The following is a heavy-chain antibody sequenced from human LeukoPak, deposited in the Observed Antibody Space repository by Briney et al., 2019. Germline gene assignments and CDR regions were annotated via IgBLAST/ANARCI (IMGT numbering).Heavy chain of an antibody. J-gene: IGHJ4*02. CDR1: GDSISVYY. Sequence: SEILSLTCTVSGDSISVYYWSWIRQPPGKGLEWIGFISYSGSTTYNPSLKSRVTISVDTSKNLFSLEVTSVTAADTAVYYCARTYRTTVTHYYFDHWGQGALVTVSS. CDR3: ARTYRTTVTHYYFDH. V-gene: IGHV4-59*08. CDR2: ISYSGST. D-gene: IGHD4-17*01.